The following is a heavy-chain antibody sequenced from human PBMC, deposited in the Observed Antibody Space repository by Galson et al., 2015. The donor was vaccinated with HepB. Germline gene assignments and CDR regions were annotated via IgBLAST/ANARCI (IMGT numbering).Heavy chain of an antibody. Sequence: SLRLSCAASGFTFSSYGMHWVRQAPGKGLEWVAFIRYDGSNKYYADSVKGRFTISRDNSKNTLYLQMNSLRTEDTAVYYCAKDSNSMVRGVIPQFENWGQGTLVTVSS. CDR1: GFTFSSYG. V-gene: IGHV3-30*02. CDR3: AKDSNSMVRGVIPQFEN. D-gene: IGHD3-10*01. J-gene: IGHJ4*02. CDR2: IRYDGSNK.